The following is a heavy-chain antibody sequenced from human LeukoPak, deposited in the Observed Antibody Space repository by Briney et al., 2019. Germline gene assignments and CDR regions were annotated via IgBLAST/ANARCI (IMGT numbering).Heavy chain of an antibody. CDR1: GGSFSGYY. D-gene: IGHD3-22*01. Sequence: SETLSLTCAVYGGSFSGYYWSWIRQPPGKGLEWIGEINHSGSTNYNPSLKSRVTISVDTSKNQFSLKLSSVTAADTAVYYCARTQKNYYDSSGSLDYWGQGTLVTVSS. J-gene: IGHJ4*02. CDR3: ARTQKNYYDSSGSLDY. CDR2: INHSGST. V-gene: IGHV4-34*01.